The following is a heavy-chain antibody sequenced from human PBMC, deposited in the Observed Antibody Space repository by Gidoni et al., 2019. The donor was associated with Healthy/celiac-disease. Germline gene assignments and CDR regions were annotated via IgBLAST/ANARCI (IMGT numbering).Heavy chain of an antibody. Sequence: QVQLVQSGAEVKKPGASVKVSCKASGYTFTGYYMHWVRQVPGQGLEWMGWITPNSGGTNYAQKFQGRVTMTRDTSISTAYMELSRLRSDDTAVYYCARSLGGDAEYRDLFDYWGQGTLVTVSS. CDR3: ARSLGGDAEYRDLFDY. V-gene: IGHV1-2*02. CDR2: ITPNSGGT. D-gene: IGHD2-21*01. CDR1: GYTFTGYY. J-gene: IGHJ4*02.